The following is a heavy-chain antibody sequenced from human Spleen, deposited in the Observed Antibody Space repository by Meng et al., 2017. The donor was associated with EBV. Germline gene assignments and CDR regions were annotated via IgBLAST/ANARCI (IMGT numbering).Heavy chain of an antibody. Sequence: QLRESEPGPGMDKQSAALARSGAVSGMRIRSIYWRCMRQPPRKGVEWIGLIHYNGSNIYYTPLLSRGITIADAYSKHYLLLQLTFIAAATAVYYCWTGSDMFFESSGYYSDLWGQGALVTASS. CDR2: IHYNGSN. CDR3: WTGSDMFFESSGYYSDL. CDR1: GMRIRSIY. D-gene: IGHD3-22*01. V-gene: IGHV4-59*01. J-gene: IGHJ4*02.